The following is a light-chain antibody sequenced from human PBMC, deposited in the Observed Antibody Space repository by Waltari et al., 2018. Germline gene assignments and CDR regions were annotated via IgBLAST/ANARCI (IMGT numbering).Light chain of an antibody. Sequence: QSALTQPPSMSGSPGQSLTISCTGTSGDIGAYNSVSWYQQSPGTAPKRIIYAVTNRPSGVPDRFSASESGNTASLTISGLQAEDEADYYCSSGTIDSTLVFGTGTKLTVL. CDR1: SGDIGAYNS. V-gene: IGLV2-18*02. J-gene: IGLJ2*01. CDR3: SSGTIDSTLV. CDR2: AVT.